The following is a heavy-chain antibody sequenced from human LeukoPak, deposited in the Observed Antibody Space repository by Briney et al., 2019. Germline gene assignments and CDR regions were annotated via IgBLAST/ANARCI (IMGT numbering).Heavy chain of an antibody. D-gene: IGHD6-6*01. CDR3: ARVVDYYFDY. V-gene: IGHV3-23*01. J-gene: IGHJ4*02. Sequence: GGSLRLSCAASGFTFSSYAMSWVRQAPGKGLEWVSAISGSGGSTYYADSVKGRFTISRDNAKNSLYLQMNSLRAEDTGVYYCARVVDYYFDYWGQGTLVTVSS. CDR2: ISGSGGST. CDR1: GFTFSSYA.